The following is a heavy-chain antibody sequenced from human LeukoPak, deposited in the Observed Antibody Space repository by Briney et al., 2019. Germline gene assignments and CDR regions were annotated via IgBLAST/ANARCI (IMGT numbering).Heavy chain of an antibody. D-gene: IGHD6-19*01. Sequence: PGGSLRLSCAASGFTFSSYSMSWVRQAPGKGLEWVSYISSSSSTIYYADSVKGRFTISRDNAKNSLYLQMNSLRAEDTAVYYCAREADQGYFDYWGQGTLVTVSS. CDR2: ISSSSSTI. V-gene: IGHV3-48*01. CDR1: GFTFSSYS. J-gene: IGHJ4*02. CDR3: AREADQGYFDY.